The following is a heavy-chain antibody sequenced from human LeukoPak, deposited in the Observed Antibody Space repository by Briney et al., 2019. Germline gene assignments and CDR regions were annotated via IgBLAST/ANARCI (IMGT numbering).Heavy chain of an antibody. CDR2: IYYSGST. D-gene: IGHD3-16*01. CDR3: ATLGSGLKYGVPVDY. J-gene: IGHJ4*02. Sequence: SETLSLTCTVSGGSISSSSYYWGWIRQPPGKGLEWIGSIYYSGSTYYNPSLKSRVTISVDTSKNQFSLKLSSVTAADTAVYYCATLGSGLKYGVPVDYWGQGTLVTVSS. V-gene: IGHV4-39*07. CDR1: GGSISSSSYY.